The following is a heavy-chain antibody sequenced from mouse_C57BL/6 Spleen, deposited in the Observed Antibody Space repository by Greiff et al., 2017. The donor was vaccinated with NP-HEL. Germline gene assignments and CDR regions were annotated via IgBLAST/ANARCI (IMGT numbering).Heavy chain of an antibody. CDR3: GAYYGSPYYFDY. Sequence: VQLQQSGAELVKPGASVKLSCKASGYTFTSYWMHWVKQRPGPGLEWIGMIHPNSGSTNYNEKFNSKATLTVDKSSSTAYMQLSSLTSEDSAVYYCGAYYGSPYYFDYWGQGTTLTVSS. J-gene: IGHJ2*01. V-gene: IGHV1-64*01. D-gene: IGHD1-1*01. CDR1: GYTFTSYW. CDR2: IHPNSGST.